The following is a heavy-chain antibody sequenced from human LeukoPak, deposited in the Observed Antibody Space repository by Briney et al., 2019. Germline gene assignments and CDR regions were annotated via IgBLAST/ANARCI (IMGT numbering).Heavy chain of an antibody. J-gene: IGHJ4*02. CDR1: GFTFSSYW. D-gene: IGHD1-26*01. CDR3: ARDTTYSHDY. Sequence: GGSLRLSCAASGFTFSSYWMSWVRQAPGKGLEWVSYISSSSSTIYYADSVKGRFTISRDNAKNSLYLQMNSLRAEDTAMYYCARDTTYSHDYWGQGTLVTVSS. CDR2: ISSSSSTI. V-gene: IGHV3-48*01.